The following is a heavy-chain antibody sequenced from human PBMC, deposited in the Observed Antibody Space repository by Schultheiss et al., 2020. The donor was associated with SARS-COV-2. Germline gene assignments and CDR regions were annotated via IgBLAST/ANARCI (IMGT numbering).Heavy chain of an antibody. CDR2: ISGSGGST. V-gene: IGHV3-23*01. D-gene: IGHD6-6*01. CDR3: ARDRFGSSSYSYYYGMDV. J-gene: IGHJ6*02. Sequence: GGSLRLSCAASGFTFSSYAMSWVRQAPGKGLEWVSAISGSGGSTYYADSVKGRFTISRDNSKNTLYLQMNSLRAEDTAVYYCARDRFGSSSYSYYYGMDVWGQGTTVTVSS. CDR1: GFTFSSYA.